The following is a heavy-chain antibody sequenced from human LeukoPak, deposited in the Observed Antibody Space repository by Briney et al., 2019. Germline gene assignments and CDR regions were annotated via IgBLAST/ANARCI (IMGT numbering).Heavy chain of an antibody. V-gene: IGHV3-23*01. CDR1: GFTFSSYA. D-gene: IGHD3-10*01. J-gene: IGHJ4*02. Sequence: GGSLRLSCAASGFTFSSYAMSWVRQAPGKGLEWVSAISGSGGSPYYADSVKGRFTISRDNSKNTLYPQMNSLRAEDTAVYYCAKGAPDYYGSGSYVDYWGQGTLVTVSS. CDR2: ISGSGGSP. CDR3: AKGAPDYYGSGSYVDY.